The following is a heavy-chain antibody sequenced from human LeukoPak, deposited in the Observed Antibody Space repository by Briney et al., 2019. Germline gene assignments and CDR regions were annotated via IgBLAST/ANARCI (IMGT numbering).Heavy chain of an antibody. D-gene: IGHD2-21*01. J-gene: IGHJ4*02. CDR1: GGSISSYY. V-gene: IGHV4-4*07. Sequence: PSETLSLTCTVSGGSISSYYWSWLRQPAGKGLEWIGRISTSGSTNYKSSLKSRVTMSVDTSKNQFSLNLTSVTAADTAMYYCARAGDTTWRYFDYWGQGTLVTVSS. CDR2: ISTSGST. CDR3: ARAGDTTWRYFDY.